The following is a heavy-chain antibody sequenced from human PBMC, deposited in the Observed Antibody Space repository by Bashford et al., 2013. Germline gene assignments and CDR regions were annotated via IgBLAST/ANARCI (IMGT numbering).Heavy chain of an antibody. J-gene: IGHJ4*02. CDR2: IYYSGST. CDR3: AKAIIAVAAEGYYDS. V-gene: IGHV4-59*01. Sequence: ETLSLTCTVSVASISSYYWSWIRXPPRKGLEWIGYIYYSGSTNYNPSLKSRVTISVDTSRNQFSLKLTSVTAADTAVYYCAKAIIAVAAEGYYDSWGQGTLVTVSS. D-gene: IGHD6-19*01. CDR1: VASISSYY.